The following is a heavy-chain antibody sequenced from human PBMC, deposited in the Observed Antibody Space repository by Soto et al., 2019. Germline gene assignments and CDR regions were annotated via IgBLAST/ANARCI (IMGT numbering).Heavy chain of an antibody. CDR3: ARDGAGGVTMVRGVMGW. J-gene: IGHJ4*02. V-gene: IGHV1-69*01. Sequence: QVQLVQSGAEVKKPGSSVKVSCKASGGTFSSYAISWVRQAPGQGHEWMGGIIPIFGTANYAQKFQGRVTITADESTSTAYMELSSLRSEDTAVYYCARDGAGGVTMVRGVMGWWGQGTLVTVSS. D-gene: IGHD3-10*01. CDR1: GGTFSSYA. CDR2: IIPIFGTA.